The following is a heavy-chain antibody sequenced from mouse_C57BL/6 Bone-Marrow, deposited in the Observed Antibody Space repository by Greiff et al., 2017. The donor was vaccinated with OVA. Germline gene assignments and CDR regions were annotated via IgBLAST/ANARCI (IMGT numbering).Heavy chain of an antibody. J-gene: IGHJ2*01. CDR3: ARSPFYGSKGGYYFGD. V-gene: IGHV3-8*01. CDR2: ISYSGST. Sequence: EVQLQQSGPGLAKPSQTLSLTCSVTGYSITSDYWNWIRKFPGNKLEYMGYISYSGSTYYNPSPKSRISISRDTSNNQYYLQLNSVATEDTATYYCARSPFYGSKGGYYFGDWGKGTTLTVSS. CDR1: GYSITSDY. D-gene: IGHD1-1*01.